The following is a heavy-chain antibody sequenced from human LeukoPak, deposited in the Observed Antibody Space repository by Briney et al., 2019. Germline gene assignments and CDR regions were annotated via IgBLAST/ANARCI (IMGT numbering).Heavy chain of an antibody. J-gene: IGHJ4*02. Sequence: PGGSLRLSCAASGFTFSDYYMSWIRQAPGKGLEWVSYISSSGSTIYYADSVKGRFTISRDNSKNTLYLQMNSLRAEDTAVYYCAKDRIPGGYSYSDYWGQGTLVTVSS. V-gene: IGHV3-11*04. CDR1: GFTFSDYY. D-gene: IGHD5-18*01. CDR2: ISSSGSTI. CDR3: AKDRIPGGYSYSDY.